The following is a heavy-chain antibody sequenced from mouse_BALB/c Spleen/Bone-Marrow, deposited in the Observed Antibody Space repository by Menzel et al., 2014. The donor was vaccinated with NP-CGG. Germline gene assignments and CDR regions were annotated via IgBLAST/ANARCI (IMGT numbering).Heavy chain of an antibody. CDR1: GFDFSRFW. D-gene: IGHD1-1*01. Sequence: EVQVVESGGGLVQPGGSLKLSCAASGFDFSRFWMSWVRQAPGKGLEWIGEINPDSRTVNYTPSLKDKFIIPRDNAKNTLYLQMSKVRSEDTALYYCARLGYYGAMAYWGQGTSVTVSS. CDR2: INPDSRTV. J-gene: IGHJ4*01. CDR3: ARLGYYGAMAY. V-gene: IGHV4-1*02.